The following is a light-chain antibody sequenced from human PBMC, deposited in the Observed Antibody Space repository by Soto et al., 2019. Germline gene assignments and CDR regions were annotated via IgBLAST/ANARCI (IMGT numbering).Light chain of an antibody. Sequence: EIVLTQSPGTLSLSPGERATLSCRASQSVTNTYVAWYQQKPGQAPRLLIYGTSSRATGIPDRFSGSGSGTDFTLIISRLEPEDFAVYFCQEYGSSRTFGQGTKVEI. J-gene: IGKJ1*01. V-gene: IGKV3-20*01. CDR3: QEYGSSRT. CDR1: QSVTNTY. CDR2: GTS.